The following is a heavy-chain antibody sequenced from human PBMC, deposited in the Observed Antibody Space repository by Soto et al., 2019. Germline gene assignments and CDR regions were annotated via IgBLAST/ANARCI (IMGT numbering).Heavy chain of an antibody. J-gene: IGHJ4*02. CDR1: EYGFTIYW. V-gene: IGHV5-10-1*01. D-gene: IGHD3-10*01. Sequence: GESLKISCQAFEYGFTIYWISWVRQMPGAGLEWMGRIDPSNSFATYSPSFQGHVTISVDKSTRIVYLQWRSLKASDTATYYCARHQSGSGNSNFDFWGQGTPVTVSS. CDR3: ARHQSGSGNSNFDF. CDR2: IDPSNSFA.